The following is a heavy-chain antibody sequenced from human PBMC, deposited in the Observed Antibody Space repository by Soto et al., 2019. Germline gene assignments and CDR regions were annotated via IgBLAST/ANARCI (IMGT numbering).Heavy chain of an antibody. V-gene: IGHV5-51*01. Sequence: PGESLKITCKGAGYSFTSYWIGWVPQMPGKGREWMGIIYPGDSDTRYSPSFQGQVTISADKSISTAYLQWSSLMASDTAMYYCASGGGWSHGAFDYWGQGTLVTVSS. CDR1: GYSFTSYW. J-gene: IGHJ4*02. D-gene: IGHD6-19*01. CDR3: ASGGGWSHGAFDY. CDR2: IYPGDSDT.